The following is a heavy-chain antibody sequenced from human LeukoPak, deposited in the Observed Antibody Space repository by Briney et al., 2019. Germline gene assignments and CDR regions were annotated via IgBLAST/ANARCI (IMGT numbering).Heavy chain of an antibody. CDR3: ASDLVVLGGPTVTTSRAVG. Sequence: GASVKVSCKASGGTFSSYAISWVRQAPGQGLEWMGRIIPILGIANYAQKFQGRVTITADKSTSTAYMELSSLRSEDTAVYYCASDLVVLGGPTVTTSRAVGWGQGTLVTVSS. CDR2: IIPILGIA. D-gene: IGHD4-17*01. CDR1: GGTFSSYA. J-gene: IGHJ4*02. V-gene: IGHV1-69*04.